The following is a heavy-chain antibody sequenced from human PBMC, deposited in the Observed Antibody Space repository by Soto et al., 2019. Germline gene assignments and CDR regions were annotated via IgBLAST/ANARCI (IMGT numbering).Heavy chain of an antibody. CDR2: ISYDGSNT. Sequence: GGSLRLPCVASGFTFSSYGMHWVRQAPGKGLEWVAIISYDGSNTYYADSVKGRFTISRDNSKNTLYLQMNSLRAEDTSVYYCAKEGGLSGSYYISSSYYFDYWGQGTLVTVSS. V-gene: IGHV3-30*18. CDR3: AKEGGLSGSYYISSSYYFDY. D-gene: IGHD1-26*01. J-gene: IGHJ4*02. CDR1: GFTFSSYG.